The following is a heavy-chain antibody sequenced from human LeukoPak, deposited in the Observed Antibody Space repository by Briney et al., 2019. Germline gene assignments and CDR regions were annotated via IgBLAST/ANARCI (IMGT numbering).Heavy chain of an antibody. CDR3: ARDRSSFKPMPFDY. CDR2: IYTSGST. J-gene: IGHJ4*02. Sequence: PSETLSLTCTVSGGSISSYYWSWIRQPAGKGLEWIGRIYTSGSTNYNASLKSRVSMSVDTSKNQFSLKLSSVTAADTAVYYCARDRSSFKPMPFDYWGQGTLVTVSS. D-gene: IGHD3-10*01. V-gene: IGHV4-4*07. CDR1: GGSISSYY.